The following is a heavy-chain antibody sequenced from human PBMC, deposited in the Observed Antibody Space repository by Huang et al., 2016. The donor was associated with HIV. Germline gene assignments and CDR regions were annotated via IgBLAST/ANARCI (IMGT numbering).Heavy chain of an antibody. Sequence: QVQLVQSGAEVKKPGSSVKVSCKASGGTFSSYAISWVRQAPGQGLEWMGGIIPIFGTANYAQKFQGRVTITADESTSTAYMELSSLRSEDTAVYYCAGDSPTSHYDILTGYPYYYYMDVWGKGTTVTVSS. J-gene: IGHJ6*03. CDR2: IIPIFGTA. D-gene: IGHD3-9*01. CDR3: AGDSPTSHYDILTGYPYYYYMDV. CDR1: GGTFSSYA. V-gene: IGHV1-69*13.